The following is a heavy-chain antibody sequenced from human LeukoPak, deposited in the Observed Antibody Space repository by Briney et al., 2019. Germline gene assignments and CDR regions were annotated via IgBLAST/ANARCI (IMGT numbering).Heavy chain of an antibody. V-gene: IGHV3-7*03. J-gene: IGHJ6*04. CDR1: GFTFSSYW. Sequence: GGSLRLSCAASGFTFSSYWMSWVRQAPGKGLEWVANIKQDGSEKYYVDSVKGRFTISRDNAKNSLYLQMNSLRAEDTAVYYCARDSWDYYGSGSYCRDYYYYGMDVWGKGTTVTVSS. CDR3: ARDSWDYYGSGSYCRDYYYYGMDV. D-gene: IGHD3-10*01. CDR2: IKQDGSEK.